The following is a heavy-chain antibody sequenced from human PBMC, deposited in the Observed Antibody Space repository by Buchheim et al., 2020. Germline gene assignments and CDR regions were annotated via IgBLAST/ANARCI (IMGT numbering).Heavy chain of an antibody. J-gene: IGHJ4*02. D-gene: IGHD6-13*01. CDR2: IKQDGSEK. CDR1: GFTFSSYW. Sequence: EVQLVESGGGLVQPGGSLRLSCAASGFTFSSYWMSWVRQAPGKGLEWVANIKQDGSEKYYVDSVKGRFTISRDNAKNSLYLQMNSMRAEDTAVYYCARDKSGAAAGTIDVAVAPFDYWGQGTL. CDR3: ARDKSGAAAGTIDVAVAPFDY. V-gene: IGHV3-7*01.